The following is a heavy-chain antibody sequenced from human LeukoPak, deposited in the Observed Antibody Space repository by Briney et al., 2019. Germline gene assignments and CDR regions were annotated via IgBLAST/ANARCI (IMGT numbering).Heavy chain of an antibody. Sequence: EACPALVKHTQTLTLTCTYSGFSLTTAGLRVTWIRQPTGKALDWLARIDWDDDKFYSTSLKTRLTISKDTSKNQVVLTMADVDPVDTATYYCARSSVRKELWFDCWGQGILVTVSS. D-gene: IGHD1-1*01. V-gene: IGHV2-70*04. CDR3: ARSSVRKELWFDC. CDR2: IDWDDDK. J-gene: IGHJ5*01. CDR1: GFSLTTAGLR.